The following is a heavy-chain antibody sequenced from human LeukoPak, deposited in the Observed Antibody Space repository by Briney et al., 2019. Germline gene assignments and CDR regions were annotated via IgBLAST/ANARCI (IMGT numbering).Heavy chain of an antibody. CDR3: ARERLGYYDRSGLDY. D-gene: IGHD3-22*01. CDR1: GRSISSYY. V-gene: IGHV4-59*01. J-gene: IGHJ4*02. Sequence: SETMSLTCTASGRSISSYYWNWIRQPPGKGLEWIGYIYYSGSTNYNPSLKSRFTTSVDTSKNQFSLKLSSVTAADTAVYYCARERLGYYDRSGLDYWGQGTLVTVSS. CDR2: IYYSGST.